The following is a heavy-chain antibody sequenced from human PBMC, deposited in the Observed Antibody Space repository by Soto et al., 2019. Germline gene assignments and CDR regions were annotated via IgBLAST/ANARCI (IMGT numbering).Heavy chain of an antibody. CDR1: GYTFTNYA. J-gene: IGHJ5*02. Sequence: GASVKVSCKASGYTFTNYAIHWVRQAPGQRLEWMGWINAGNGNTKYSQKFQGRVTITRDTSASTGYMELSGLRSEDTAVYYCARDYYDSSGFQNDPWAQGTLVTVSS. V-gene: IGHV1-3*01. CDR3: ARDYYDSSGFQNDP. CDR2: INAGNGNT. D-gene: IGHD3-22*01.